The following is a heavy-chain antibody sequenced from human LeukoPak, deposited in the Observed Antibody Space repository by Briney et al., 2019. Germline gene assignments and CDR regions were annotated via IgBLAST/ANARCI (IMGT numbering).Heavy chain of an antibody. CDR3: AKEGSPAPYFDY. V-gene: IGHV3-23*01. D-gene: IGHD6-13*01. CDR1: GFTFSSYA. CDR2: ISGGGGGT. Sequence: GGSLRLSCAASGFTFSSYAMTWVRQAPGKGLEWVSTISGGGGGTYYADSVKGRFTISRDNSKNTLYLQMNSLRAEDTAVYYCAKEGSPAPYFDYWGQGTLVTVSS. J-gene: IGHJ4*02.